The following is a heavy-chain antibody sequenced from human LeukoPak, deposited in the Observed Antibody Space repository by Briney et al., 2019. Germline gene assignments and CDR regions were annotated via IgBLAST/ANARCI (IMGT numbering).Heavy chain of an antibody. CDR1: GFTLSSYW. Sequence: PGGSLRLSCAASGFTLSSYWMSWVHQAPGKGLEWVANIKQDGSEKYYMDSVKGRFTISRDNAKNSLYLQMNSLRAEDTAVYYCARDIVVVTAIMDVWGKGTTVTVSS. CDR2: IKQDGSEK. V-gene: IGHV3-7*01. D-gene: IGHD2-21*02. CDR3: ARDIVVVTAIMDV. J-gene: IGHJ6*03.